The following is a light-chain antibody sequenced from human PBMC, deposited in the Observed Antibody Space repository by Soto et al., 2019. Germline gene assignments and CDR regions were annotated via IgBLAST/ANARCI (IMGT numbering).Light chain of an antibody. CDR1: QSISIW. CDR3: QHYTDYSWT. J-gene: IGKJ1*01. CDR2: KTS. Sequence: DIHMTQSPSTLSASVGDRVTITCRASQSISIWLAWYQQKPGKAPNLLIYKTSSLESGVPSRFSGSGSGTDFTLTISSLQPDDFATYYCQHYTDYSWTFGQGTKVESK. V-gene: IGKV1-5*03.